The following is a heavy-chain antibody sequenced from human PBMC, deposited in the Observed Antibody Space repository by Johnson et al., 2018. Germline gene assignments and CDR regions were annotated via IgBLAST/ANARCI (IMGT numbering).Heavy chain of an antibody. V-gene: IGHV4-59*01. Sequence: QVQLQESGPGLVKPSEALSLTCSVSGDSISSYYWNWIRQPPGKGLEWIGYIYNTGSTNYNPSLKSRVTISVDTSKNQFSRKVSFVTASDTAVNYCARFSGWAFDIWGRGTMVTVSS. J-gene: IGHJ3*02. CDR3: ARFSGWAFDI. D-gene: IGHD1-26*01. CDR2: IYNTGST. CDR1: GDSISSYY.